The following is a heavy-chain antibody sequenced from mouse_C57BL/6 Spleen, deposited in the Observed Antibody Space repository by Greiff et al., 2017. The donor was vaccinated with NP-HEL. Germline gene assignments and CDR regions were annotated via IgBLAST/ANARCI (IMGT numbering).Heavy chain of an antibody. D-gene: IGHD1-1*01. CDR2: IYPGDGDT. CDR3: ARSPITTNFDY. V-gene: IGHV1-82*01. J-gene: IGHJ2*01. CDR1: GYAFSSSW. Sequence: QVQLQQSGPELVKPGASVKISCKASGYAFSSSWMNWVKQRPGKGLEWIGRIYPGDGDTNYNGKFKGKATLTADKSSSTAYMQLSSLTSEDSAVYFWARSPITTNFDYWGQGTTLTVSS.